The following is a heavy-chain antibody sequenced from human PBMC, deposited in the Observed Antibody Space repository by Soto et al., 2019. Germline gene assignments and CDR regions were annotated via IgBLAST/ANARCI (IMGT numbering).Heavy chain of an antibody. J-gene: IGHJ4*02. CDR1: GDSLTRSCSS. Sequence: QLQLQESGQARLRPWETLPSTAPVFGDSLTRSCSSWARTRRPPGKGLDGLGKIVYGGTPNSNPSLERRVAICVDTSKNPFSLKLPSVTAVDTAVYYCARHVSVSGYEYYCDQWGQGNLVTVSS. D-gene: IGHD5-12*01. V-gene: IGHV4-39*01. CDR3: ARHVSVSGYEYYCDQ. CDR2: IVYGGTP.